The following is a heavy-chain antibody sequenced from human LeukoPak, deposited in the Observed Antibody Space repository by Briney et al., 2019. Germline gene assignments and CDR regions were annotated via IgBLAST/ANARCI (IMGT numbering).Heavy chain of an antibody. V-gene: IGHV3-30*04. J-gene: IGHJ4*02. CDR1: GFILNNYA. CDR3: ARGDGPGSYLIDY. D-gene: IGHD3-10*01. Sequence: GQSLRLSCAASGFILNNYAIHWVRRAPGQGLKWLTPMSHDGSNIRYLDSVKGRFTISRDNSKNTVYLEMNSLRDEDTAMYYCARGDGPGSYLIDYWGQGTLVTVSS. CDR2: MSHDGSNI.